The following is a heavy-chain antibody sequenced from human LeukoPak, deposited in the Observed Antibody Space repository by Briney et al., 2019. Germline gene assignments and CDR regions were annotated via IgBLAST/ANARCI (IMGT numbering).Heavy chain of an antibody. V-gene: IGHV1-3*01. CDR1: GYTFTSYA. CDR3: AKYDSSGYYYVVFDY. D-gene: IGHD3-22*01. CDR2: INAGNGNT. Sequence: ASVKVSCKASGYTFTSYAMHWVRQAPGQRLEWMGWINAGNGNTKYSQKFQGRVTITRDTSASTAYMELSSLRSEDTAVYYCAKYDSSGYYYVVFDYWGQGTLVTVSS. J-gene: IGHJ4*02.